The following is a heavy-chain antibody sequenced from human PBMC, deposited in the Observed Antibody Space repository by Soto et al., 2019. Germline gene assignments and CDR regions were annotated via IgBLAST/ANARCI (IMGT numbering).Heavy chain of an antibody. CDR3: ARGSTQPSGSYLIDNYYFDY. Sequence: QVQLVQSGAEVKKPGSSVKVSCKASGGTFRNYAISWVRQAPGQGLEWMGGIIPFLDTRNYARKFQGRFTIAADESASTAYMELTSLTSEDTAVYFCARGSTQPSGSYLIDNYYFDYWGHGTLVTVSS. D-gene: IGHD3-10*01. CDR2: IIPFLDTR. V-gene: IGHV1-69*01. CDR1: GGTFRNYA. J-gene: IGHJ4*01.